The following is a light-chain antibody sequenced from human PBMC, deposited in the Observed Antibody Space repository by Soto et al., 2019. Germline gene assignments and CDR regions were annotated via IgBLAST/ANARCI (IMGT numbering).Light chain of an antibody. CDR3: QQYGSSPWT. CDR1: QSVSSY. CDR2: AAS. Sequence: EIELTQSPATQSLSPGVRSSLVCRASQSVSSYLAWYQQKPGQAPRLLIYAASRRATGIPDRFSGSGYGTDFNLTISRLETEDFAVYYCQQYGSSPWTFGQGTKVDIK. J-gene: IGKJ1*01. V-gene: IGKV3-20*01.